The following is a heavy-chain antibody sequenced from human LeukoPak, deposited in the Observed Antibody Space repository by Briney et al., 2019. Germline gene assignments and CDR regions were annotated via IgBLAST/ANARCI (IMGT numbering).Heavy chain of an antibody. Sequence: SETLSLTCAVYGGSSSGYYWSWIRQAPGKGLEWIGEINHSGNTNYNPSLKSRVTISLDTSKNQFSLKLNSVTAADTAVYYCVTEPGYCTGGRCYGGWFDPWGQGTLVTVSS. CDR2: INHSGNT. V-gene: IGHV4-34*01. CDR3: VTEPGYCTGGRCYGGWFDP. J-gene: IGHJ5*02. CDR1: GGSSSGYY. D-gene: IGHD2-15*01.